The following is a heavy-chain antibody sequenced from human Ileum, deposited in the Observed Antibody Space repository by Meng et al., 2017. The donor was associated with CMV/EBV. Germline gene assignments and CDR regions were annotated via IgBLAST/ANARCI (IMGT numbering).Heavy chain of an antibody. J-gene: IGHJ4*02. D-gene: IGHD2-8*01. CDR2: IYKSGST. V-gene: IGHV4-30-4*01. CDR1: GGSISSGGYY. Sequence: QVQLQESGPGLVEPSQTLSLTCAVSGGSISSGGYYWSWIRQPPGKGLEWIGYIYKSGSTFYNSSLKSRVTISMDTSKNQFSLKLSSVTAADTAVYFCASILLFKAAQFDLWGRGTLVTVSS. CDR3: ASILLFKAAQFDL.